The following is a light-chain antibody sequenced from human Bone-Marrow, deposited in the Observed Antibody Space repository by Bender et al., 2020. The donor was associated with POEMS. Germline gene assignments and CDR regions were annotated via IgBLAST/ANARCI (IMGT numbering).Light chain of an antibody. CDR3: AAWDDSLSGWV. Sequence: QSVLTQPPSASEAPRPRATISCSGSSFNIGNHGVNWYQQLPGEAPKLLIYYDDLLTPAVSDRFSASKSGTSASLAISELQSEDEALYYCAAWDDSLSGWVFGGGTKLTVL. J-gene: IGLJ3*02. CDR2: YDD. V-gene: IGLV1-36*01. CDR1: SFNIGNHG.